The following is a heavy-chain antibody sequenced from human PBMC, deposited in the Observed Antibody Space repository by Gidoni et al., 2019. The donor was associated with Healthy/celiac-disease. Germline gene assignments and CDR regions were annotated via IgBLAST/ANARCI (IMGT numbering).Heavy chain of an antibody. D-gene: IGHD5-12*01. CDR3: ARDASGFRAFDI. CDR1: GFTFSSYS. J-gene: IGHJ3*02. Sequence: EVQLVESGGGLVKPGGSLRLSCADSGFTFSSYSMNWVRQAPGKGLEWVSSISSSSSYIYYADSVKGRFTISRDNAKNSLYLQMNSLRAEDTAVYYCARDASGFRAFDIWGQGTMVTVSS. V-gene: IGHV3-21*01. CDR2: ISSSSSYI.